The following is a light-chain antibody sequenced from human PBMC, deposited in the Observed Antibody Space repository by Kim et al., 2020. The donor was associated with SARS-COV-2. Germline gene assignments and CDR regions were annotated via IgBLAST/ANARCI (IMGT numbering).Light chain of an antibody. V-gene: IGKV3-20*01. J-gene: IGKJ4*01. CDR2: GAS. CDR1: QGGSSGS. Sequence: PGERATPSCRASQGGSSGSLAWYQQKPGQAPRLPIYGASSRATGIPDRFSGSGSGTDFTLTISRLEPEDFAVYYCQQYGSSPPITFGGGSKVDIK. CDR3: QQYGSSPPIT.